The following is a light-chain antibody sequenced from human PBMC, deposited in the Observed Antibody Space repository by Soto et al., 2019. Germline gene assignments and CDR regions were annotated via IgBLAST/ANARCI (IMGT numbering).Light chain of an antibody. V-gene: IGLV2-11*01. Sequence: QCALTQPRSVSGSPGQSVTISCTGTSSDVGGYNYVSWYQQHPGKAPKLMIYDVSKRPSGVPDRFSGSKSGNTASLTISWLQAEDEADYYCCSYAASYTWVCGGGTKLTVL. J-gene: IGLJ3*02. CDR3: CSYAASYTWV. CDR2: DVS. CDR1: SSDVGGYNY.